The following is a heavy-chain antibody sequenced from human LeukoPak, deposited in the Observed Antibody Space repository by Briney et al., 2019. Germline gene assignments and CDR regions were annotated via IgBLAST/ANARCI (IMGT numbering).Heavy chain of an antibody. J-gene: IGHJ4*02. CDR3: ARDRGYSISFQFDY. D-gene: IGHD6-6*01. CDR1: GFTVSSNY. V-gene: IGHV3-53*04. Sequence: PGGSLRLSCAASGFTVSSNYMSWVRQAPGKGLEWVSVIYSGGSTYYADSVKGRFTISRHNSKNTLYLQMNSLRAEDTAVYYCARDRGYSISFQFDYWGQGTLVTVSS. CDR2: IYSGGST.